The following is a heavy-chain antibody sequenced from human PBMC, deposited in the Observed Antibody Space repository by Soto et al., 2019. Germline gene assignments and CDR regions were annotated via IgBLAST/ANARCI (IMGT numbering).Heavy chain of an antibody. CDR2: INQDGGGT. J-gene: IGHJ4*02. Sequence: EVQLVESGGALVQPGGSLRLSCVASGFTFSSSFMGWVRQAPGKGLEWVANINQDGGGTYYVDSVEGRFTISRDNAKDSLYLRMTSLRGEDTAVYYCARYFRGSGRYFFDYWGQGTLVTVSS. CDR3: ARYFRGSGRYFFDY. D-gene: IGHD6-19*01. CDR1: GFTFSSSF. V-gene: IGHV3-7*03.